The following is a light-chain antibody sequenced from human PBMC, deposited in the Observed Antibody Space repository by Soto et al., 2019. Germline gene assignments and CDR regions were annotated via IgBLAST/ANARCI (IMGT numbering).Light chain of an antibody. CDR1: SSDVGGYNY. Sequence: QSVLTQPRSVSGSPGQSVTISCTGTSSDVGGYNYVSWYQQYPGKAPKLMIYDVSKRPSGVPDRFSGSKSGNTASLTISGLQAEDEADYDCCSYAGSNTLIFGGGTKVTVL. CDR2: DVS. CDR3: CSYAGSNTLI. J-gene: IGLJ2*01. V-gene: IGLV2-11*01.